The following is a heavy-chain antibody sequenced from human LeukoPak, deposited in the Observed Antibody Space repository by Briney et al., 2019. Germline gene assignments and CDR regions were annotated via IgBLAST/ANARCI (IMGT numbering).Heavy chain of an antibody. CDR1: GGSISSSSYY. CDR3: ARHYYDSSGYRRDYYFDY. J-gene: IGHJ4*02. Sequence: PSETLSLTCTVSGGSISSSSYYWGWIRQPPGKGLEWIGRIYYSGTTYYNPSLKSRITISVDTSKNQFSLKLSSVTAADTAVYYCARHYYDSSGYRRDYYFDYWGQGTLVTVSS. D-gene: IGHD3-22*01. CDR2: IYYSGTT. V-gene: IGHV4-39*01.